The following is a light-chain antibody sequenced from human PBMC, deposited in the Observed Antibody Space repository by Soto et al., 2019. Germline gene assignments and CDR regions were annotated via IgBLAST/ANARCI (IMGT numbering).Light chain of an antibody. Sequence: DIVMTQSPLSLPVTPGEPASISCRSSQSLLHSNGYNYLDWYLQKPGQSPQLLIYLGSNRASGVPDRFSGSGSGTDFTLKISRVEAEDVGVYYCMQGLRPMYTFGQGTKLEIQ. CDR1: QSLLHSNGYNY. V-gene: IGKV2-28*01. J-gene: IGKJ2*01. CDR2: LGS. CDR3: MQGLRPMYT.